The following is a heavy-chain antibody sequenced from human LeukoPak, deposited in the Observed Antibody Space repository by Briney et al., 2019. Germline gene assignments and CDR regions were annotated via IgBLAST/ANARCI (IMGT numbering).Heavy chain of an antibody. CDR3: AGIRRTYGDIVLPLDP. Sequence: SETXSLXXXXXXXSFNDYXWSWIRQPPGQGLEWIGEISHSERATYNASLKSQVIISFDTSKSQFSLHLKSVTAADTAVYYCAGIRRTYGDIVLPLDPWGQGTLVTVSS. J-gene: IGHJ5*02. CDR1: XXSFNDYX. D-gene: IGHD4-17*01. CDR2: ISHSERA. V-gene: IGHV4-34*01.